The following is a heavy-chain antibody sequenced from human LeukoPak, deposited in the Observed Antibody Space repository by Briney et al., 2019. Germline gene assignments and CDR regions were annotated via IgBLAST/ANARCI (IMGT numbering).Heavy chain of an antibody. D-gene: IGHD3-10*01. Sequence: ETSETLSLTCAVYGGSFSGYYWSWIRQPPGKGLEWIGEINHSGSTNYNPSLKSRVTISVDTSKNQFSLKLSSVTAADTAVYYCARDRLWLGELCYFDLWGRGTLVTVSS. CDR2: INHSGST. V-gene: IGHV4-34*01. CDR3: ARDRLWLGELCYFDL. J-gene: IGHJ2*01. CDR1: GGSFSGYY.